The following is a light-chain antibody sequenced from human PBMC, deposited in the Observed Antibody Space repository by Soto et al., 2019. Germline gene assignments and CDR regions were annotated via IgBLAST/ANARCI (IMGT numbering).Light chain of an antibody. Sequence: QSALTQPASVSGSPGQSITISCTGTSSDVGGYNYVSWYQQHPGKAPKLMIYDVNNRPSGVSNRFSGSKSGNTASLTISGPQAEDEAYYYCSSSTSSSTLVFGGGTKLTVL. CDR2: DVN. J-gene: IGLJ2*01. CDR3: SSSTSSSTLV. CDR1: SSDVGGYNY. V-gene: IGLV2-14*01.